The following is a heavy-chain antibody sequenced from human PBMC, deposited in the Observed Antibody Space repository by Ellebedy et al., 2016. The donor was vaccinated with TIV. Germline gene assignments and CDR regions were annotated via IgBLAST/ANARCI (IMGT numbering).Heavy chain of an antibody. CDR2: INTNTGNT. CDR1: GYTFTSHP. D-gene: IGHD4-23*01. J-gene: IGHJ4*02. CDR3: ARDRYYGGNYRGIDY. Sequence: AASVQVSCKASGYTFTSHPLNWVRQAPGRGLEWMGWINTNTGNTESVPGFTGRFVFSLDTSVGTAYLQISSLQAEDTAIYYCARDRYYGGNYRGIDYWGQGTLVTVSS. V-gene: IGHV7-4-1*02.